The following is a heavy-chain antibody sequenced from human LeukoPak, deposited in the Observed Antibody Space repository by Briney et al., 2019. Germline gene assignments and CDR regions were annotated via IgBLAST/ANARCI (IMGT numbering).Heavy chain of an antibody. J-gene: IGHJ4*02. CDR2: ISGSGTI. V-gene: IGHV4-4*07. CDR1: GGSIHSY. D-gene: IGHD3-3*01. CDR3: ARDPFSRYYDFWSGYLATYFDY. Sequence: ETLSLTCTVSGGSIHSYWSWIRQPAGKGLEWIGRISGSGTITYNPALQSRLTISIDTSKNQFSLKLMSVTAADTAVYYCARDPFSRYYDFWSGYLATYFDYWGQGTLVTVSS.